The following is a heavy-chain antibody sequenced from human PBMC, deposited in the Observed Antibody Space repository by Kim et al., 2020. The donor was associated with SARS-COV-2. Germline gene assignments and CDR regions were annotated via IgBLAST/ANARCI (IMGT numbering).Heavy chain of an antibody. Sequence: GGSLRLSCAASGFTFSNAWMSWVRQAPGKGLEWVGRIKSKTDGGTTDYAAPVKGRFTISRDDSKNTLYLQMNSLKTEDTAVYYCTTAGDIVVVPAAVYYYYGMDVCGQGTTVTVSS. CDR3: TTAGDIVVVPAAVYYYYGMDV. D-gene: IGHD2-2*01. V-gene: IGHV3-15*01. CDR1: GFTFSNAW. J-gene: IGHJ6*02. CDR2: IKSKTDGGTT.